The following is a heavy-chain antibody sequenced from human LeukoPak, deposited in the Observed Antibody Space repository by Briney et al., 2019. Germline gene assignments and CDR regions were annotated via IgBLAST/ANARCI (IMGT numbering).Heavy chain of an antibody. D-gene: IGHD2-15*01. J-gene: IGHJ5*02. CDR3: ARDNCSGGSCYSRWFDP. CDR2: ISAYNGNT. V-gene: IGHV1-18*01. CDR1: GYTFTSYG. Sequence: ASVKVSCKASGYTFTSYGISWVRQAPGQGLEWMGWISAYNGNTNYAQKLQGRVTMTTDTSTSPAYMELRSLRSDDTAVYYCARDNCSGGSCYSRWFDPWGQGTLVTVSS.